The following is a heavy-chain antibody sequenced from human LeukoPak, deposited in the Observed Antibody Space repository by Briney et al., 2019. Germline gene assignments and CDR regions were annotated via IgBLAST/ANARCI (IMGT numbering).Heavy chain of an antibody. CDR3: AGEGPFPGVVTR. CDR1: GGSISSGDYY. V-gene: IGHV4-30-4*01. D-gene: IGHD3-3*01. Sequence: SETLSLTCTVSGGSISSGDYYWSWIRQPPGKGLEWIGYIYYSGSTYYNPSLKSRVTISVDTSKNQFSLKLNSVTAADTAVYYCAGEGPFPGVVTRWGQGTLVTVSS. CDR2: IYYSGST. J-gene: IGHJ4*02.